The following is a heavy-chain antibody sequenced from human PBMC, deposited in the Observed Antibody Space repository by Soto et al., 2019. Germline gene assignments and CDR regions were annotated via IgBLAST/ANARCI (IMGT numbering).Heavy chain of an antibody. CDR3: ARDKIIRLFDY. V-gene: IGHV4-34*01. D-gene: IGHD2-21*01. CDR2: ISHSGST. CDR1: GGSFSGYY. J-gene: IGHJ4*02. Sequence: SETLSLTCAVYGGSFSGYYWTWFRQPPGTGLEWIGEISHSGSTNYNPSLKSRVTISVDTSKNQFSLKLTSVTAADTAVYYCARDKIIRLFDYWGQGTLVTVSS.